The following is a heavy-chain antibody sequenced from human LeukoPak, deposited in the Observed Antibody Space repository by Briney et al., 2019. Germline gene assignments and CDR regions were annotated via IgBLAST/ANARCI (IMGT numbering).Heavy chain of an antibody. Sequence: PGGSLRPSCAAPGFTFDDYAMPWVRKAPGKGLEWVSGISWNSGSIGYADSVKGRFTISRDNAKNSLYLQINSLRVEDTAVYYCATSFRGVMYIDYWGQGTLVTVSS. J-gene: IGHJ4*02. CDR3: ATSFRGVMYIDY. CDR2: ISWNSGSI. V-gene: IGHV3-9*01. CDR1: GFTFDDYA. D-gene: IGHD3-10*01.